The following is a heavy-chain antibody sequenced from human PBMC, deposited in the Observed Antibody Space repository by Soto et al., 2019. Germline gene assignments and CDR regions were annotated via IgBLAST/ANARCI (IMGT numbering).Heavy chain of an antibody. V-gene: IGHV3-23*01. CDR3: AKLYYYDSSGYSAPFDY. CDR1: GFTFSSYA. Sequence: GGSLRLSCAASGFTFSSYAMSWVRQAPGKGLEWVSAISGSGGSTYYADSVKGRLTISRDNSKNTLYLQMNSLRAEDTAVYYCAKLYYYDSSGYSAPFDYWGQGTLVTVSS. D-gene: IGHD3-22*01. J-gene: IGHJ4*02. CDR2: ISGSGGST.